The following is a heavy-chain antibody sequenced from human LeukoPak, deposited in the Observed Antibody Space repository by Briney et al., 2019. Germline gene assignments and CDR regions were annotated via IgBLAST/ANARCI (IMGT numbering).Heavy chain of an antibody. CDR2: ISAYNGNT. D-gene: IGHD5-12*01. V-gene: IGHV1-18*04. Sequence: GASVKVSCKASGYTFTSYYMYWVRQAPGQGLEWMGWISAYNGNTNYAQKLQGRVTMTTDTSTSTAYMELRSLRSDDTAVYYCARDRLQIVATIGKFYYYYYYMDVWGKGTTVTVSS. CDR1: GYTFTSYY. J-gene: IGHJ6*03. CDR3: ARDRLQIVATIGKFYYYYYYMDV.